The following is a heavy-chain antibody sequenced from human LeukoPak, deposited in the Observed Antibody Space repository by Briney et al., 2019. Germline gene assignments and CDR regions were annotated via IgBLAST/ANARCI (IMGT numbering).Heavy chain of an antibody. V-gene: IGHV4-4*07. CDR2: IYTSGST. J-gene: IGHJ4*02. Sequence: PSETLSLTCTVSGGSISSYHWSWIRQPAGKGLEWIGRIYTSGSTNYNPSLKSRVTMSVDTSKNQFSLKLSSVTAADTAVYYCARLKKDDYVWGSYRQTLYYFDYWGQGTLVTVSS. CDR3: ARLKKDDYVWGSYRQTLYYFDY. D-gene: IGHD3-16*02. CDR1: GGSISSYH.